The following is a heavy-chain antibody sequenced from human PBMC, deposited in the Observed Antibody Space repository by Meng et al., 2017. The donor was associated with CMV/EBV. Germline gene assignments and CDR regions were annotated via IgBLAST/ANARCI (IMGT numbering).Heavy chain of an antibody. CDR2: ISAYNGNT. Sequence: ASVKVSCKASGYTFTSYGISWVRQAPGQGLEWMGWISAYNGNTNYAQKLQGRVTMTTDTSTSTAYMELRSLRSDDTAVYYCARDGSHPLPRELLGRFDPWGQGTLVTVSS. D-gene: IGHD1-26*01. V-gene: IGHV1-18*01. CDR1: GYTFTSYG. CDR3: ARDGSHPLPRELLGRFDP. J-gene: IGHJ5*02.